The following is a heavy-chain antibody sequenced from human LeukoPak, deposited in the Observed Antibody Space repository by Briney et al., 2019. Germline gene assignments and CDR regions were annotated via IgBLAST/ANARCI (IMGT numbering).Heavy chain of an antibody. CDR2: INHSGGT. J-gene: IGHJ6*03. Sequence: PSETLSLTCAVYGGSFSGYYWSWIRQPPGKGLEWIGEINHSGGTNYNPSLKSRVTISVDTSKNQFSLKLSSVTAADTAVYYCARALRSGTADYYMDVWGKGTTVTVSS. CDR3: ARALRSGTADYYMDV. V-gene: IGHV4-34*01. CDR1: GGSFSGYY. D-gene: IGHD6-19*01.